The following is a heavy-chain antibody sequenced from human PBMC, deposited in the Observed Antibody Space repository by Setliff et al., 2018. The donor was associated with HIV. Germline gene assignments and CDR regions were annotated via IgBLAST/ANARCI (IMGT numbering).Heavy chain of an antibody. CDR3: AKTAGPHHYYYMDV. CDR1: GYTFTDYY. J-gene: IGHJ6*03. Sequence: ASVKVSCKASGYTFTDYYIHWVRQAPGQGLEWLGWINPDSGRINYALKFQGRVTMTRDTAITSAYMELSSLKSDDTAVYYCAKTAGPHHYYYMDVWGKGTTVTVSS. CDR2: INPDSGRI. V-gene: IGHV1-2*07. D-gene: IGHD6-19*01.